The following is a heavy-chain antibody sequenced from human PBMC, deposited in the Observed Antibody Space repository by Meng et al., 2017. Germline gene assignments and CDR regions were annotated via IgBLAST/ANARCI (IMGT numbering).Heavy chain of an antibody. CDR3: ARAQDQWQQLVEGLYYFDY. D-gene: IGHD6-13*01. CDR1: GGSVSSGSYY. J-gene: IGHJ4*02. CDR2: IYYSGST. Sequence: SETLSLTCTVSGGSVSSGSYYWSWIRQPPGKGLEWIGYIYYSGSTNYNPSLKSRVTISVDTSKNQFSLKLSSVTAADTAVYYCARAQDQWQQLVEGLYYFDYWGQGTLVTVSS. V-gene: IGHV4-61*01.